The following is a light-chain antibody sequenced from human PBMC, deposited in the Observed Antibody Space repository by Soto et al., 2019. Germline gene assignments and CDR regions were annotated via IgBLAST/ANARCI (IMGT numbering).Light chain of an antibody. Sequence: DIQMTQSPSTLSASVGDRVTVTCRASQSVSDWLAWYQQKPGKAPKLLIYKASTLKSGVPSRFSGSGSGTEFTLTVSSLHPDDFATYYCQQYYSYSTFGQGTKVEIK. CDR2: KAS. CDR1: QSVSDW. J-gene: IGKJ1*01. CDR3: QQYYSYST. V-gene: IGKV1-5*03.